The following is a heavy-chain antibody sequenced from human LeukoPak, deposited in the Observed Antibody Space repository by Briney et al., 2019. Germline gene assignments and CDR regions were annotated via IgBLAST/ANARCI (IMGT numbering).Heavy chain of an antibody. J-gene: IGHJ4*02. D-gene: IGHD3-3*01. CDR2: ISSSGSTI. V-gene: IGHV3-11*04. Sequence: GGSLRLSCAASRFTFSDHYMSWVRQAPGKGLEWVSYISSSGSTIYYADSVKGRFTISRDNAKNSLYLQMNSLRAEDTAVYYCATYDFWSGYTFDYWGQGTLVTVSS. CDR3: ATYDFWSGYTFDY. CDR1: RFTFSDHY.